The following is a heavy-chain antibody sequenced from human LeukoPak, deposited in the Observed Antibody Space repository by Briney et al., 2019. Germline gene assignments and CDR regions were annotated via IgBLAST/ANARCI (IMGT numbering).Heavy chain of an antibody. D-gene: IGHD2-15*01. CDR2: IKPDGSEN. CDR3: SITDRGFCSGVVCTISRFRAFDV. Sequence: GGSPRLSCAASGFTFHDYWMSWVRQAPGKGLEWLASIKPDGSENSYVDSAKGRFTISRDNAKSSLFLQCITLRAEDTAVYWRSITDRGFCSGVVCTISRFRAFDVWGQGTLVTVSS. J-gene: IGHJ3*01. CDR1: GFTFHDYW. V-gene: IGHV3-7*02.